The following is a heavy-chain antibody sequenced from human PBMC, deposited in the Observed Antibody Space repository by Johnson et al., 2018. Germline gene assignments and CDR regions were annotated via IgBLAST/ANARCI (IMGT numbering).Heavy chain of an antibody. CDR1: GFTFSSYS. CDR2: ISSSSSYI. V-gene: IGHV3-21*01. CDR3: ARGDQGAFDI. J-gene: IGHJ3*02. D-gene: IGHD2-21*02. Sequence: VQLVQSGGGLVKPGGSLRLSCAASGFTFSSYSMNWVRQAPGKGLAWVSSISSSSSYIYYADSVKGRFTISRDNAKNSLYLQMNSLRAEDTAVYYCARGDQGAFDIWGQGTMVTVSS.